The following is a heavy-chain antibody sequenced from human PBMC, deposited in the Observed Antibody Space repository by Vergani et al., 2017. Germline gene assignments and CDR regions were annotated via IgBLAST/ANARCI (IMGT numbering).Heavy chain of an antibody. Sequence: EVQLVESGGGLVQPGGSLRLSCAASGFTVSSNYMSWVRQAPGKGLEWVSVIYSGGSTYYADSVKGRFTISRDNSKNTLYLQMNSLRAEDTAVYYCANLKRGYSGYDPYYFDYWGQGTLVTVSS. CDR1: GFTVSSNY. V-gene: IGHV3-66*01. CDR2: IYSGGST. CDR3: ANLKRGYSGYDPYYFDY. J-gene: IGHJ4*02. D-gene: IGHD5-12*01.